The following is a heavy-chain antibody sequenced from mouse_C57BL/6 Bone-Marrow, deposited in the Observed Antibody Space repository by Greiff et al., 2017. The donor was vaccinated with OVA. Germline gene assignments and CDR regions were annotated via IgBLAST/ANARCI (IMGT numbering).Heavy chain of an antibody. CDR1: GFTFSDYG. Sequence: DVQLVESGGGLVKPGGSLKLSCAASGFTFSDYGMHWVRQAPEKGLEWVAYISSGSSTIYYADTVKGRFTISRDNAKNTLFLQMTSLRSEDTAMYYCARDYDGYYRFAYWGQGTLVTVSA. CDR3: ARDYDGYYRFAY. CDR2: ISSGSSTI. J-gene: IGHJ3*01. D-gene: IGHD2-3*01. V-gene: IGHV5-17*01.